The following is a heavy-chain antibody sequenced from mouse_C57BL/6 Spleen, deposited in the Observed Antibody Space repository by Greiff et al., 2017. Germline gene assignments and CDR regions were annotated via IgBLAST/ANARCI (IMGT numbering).Heavy chain of an antibody. Sequence: EVQLQESGPELVKPGASVKIPCKASGYTFTDYNMDWVKQSHGKSLEWIGDINPNNGGTIYNQKFKGKATLTVDKSSSTAYMELRSLTSEDTAVYYCARHYYGSSPGAMDYWGQGTSVTVSS. CDR3: ARHYYGSSPGAMDY. V-gene: IGHV1-18*01. CDR2: INPNNGGT. CDR1: GYTFTDYN. D-gene: IGHD1-1*01. J-gene: IGHJ4*01.